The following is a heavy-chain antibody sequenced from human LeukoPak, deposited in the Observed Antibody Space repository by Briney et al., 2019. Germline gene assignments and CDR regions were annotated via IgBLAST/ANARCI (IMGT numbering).Heavy chain of an antibody. V-gene: IGHV6-1*01. CDR1: GDSVSSNSAA. CDR3: AREDSSYYYDSSGYYPTPNFDY. D-gene: IGHD3-22*01. Sequence: SQTLSLTCAISGDSVSSNSAAWNWIRQSPSRGLEWLGRTYYRSKWYSDYAISVKSRITINPDTSKNQFSLQLNSVTPEDTAVYYCAREDSSYYYDSSGYYPTPNFDYWGQGTLVTVSS. J-gene: IGHJ4*02. CDR2: TYYRSKWYS.